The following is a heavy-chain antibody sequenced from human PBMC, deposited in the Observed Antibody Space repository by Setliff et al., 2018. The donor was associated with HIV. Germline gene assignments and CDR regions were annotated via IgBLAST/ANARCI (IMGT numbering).Heavy chain of an antibody. Sequence: SETLSLTCAVYTESLTRYDWAWIRQSPEKGLEWIGEIDDSGSIIYNPSLQSRVTMSVDTSKNQFSRKVRSLTAADTGLYYCARVKSIKTTLVRLWPRFDLWGQGTQVTVSS. CDR3: ARVKSIKTTLVRLWPRFDL. D-gene: IGHD3-10*01. CDR1: TESLTRYD. V-gene: IGHV4-34*01. J-gene: IGHJ5*02. CDR2: IDDSGSI.